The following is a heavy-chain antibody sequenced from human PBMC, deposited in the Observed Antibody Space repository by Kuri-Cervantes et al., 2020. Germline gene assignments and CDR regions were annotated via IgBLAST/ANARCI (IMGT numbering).Heavy chain of an antibody. CDR2: IYTSGST. Sequence: GSLRLSCTVSGGSISSYYWSWIRQPAGKGLEWIGRIYTSGSTNYNPSLKSRVTISVDTSKNQFSLKLSSVTAADTAVYYCARIFYDFWSGYPRVFDYWGQGTLVTVSS. CDR1: GGSISSYY. V-gene: IGHV4-4*07. J-gene: IGHJ4*02. D-gene: IGHD3-3*01. CDR3: ARIFYDFWSGYPRVFDY.